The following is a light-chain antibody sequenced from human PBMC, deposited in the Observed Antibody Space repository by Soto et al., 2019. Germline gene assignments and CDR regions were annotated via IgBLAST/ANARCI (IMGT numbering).Light chain of an antibody. CDR1: QSVGSTY. CDR2: GAS. Sequence: EVVLTQSPGTLSLSPGERATLSCRASQSVGSTYVAWYQRKPGQAPRLLIYGASSRATGIPDRFSGSGSGTDFTLTISRLEPEDFAVYYCQQYGSLSWTFGQGTKVDI. J-gene: IGKJ1*01. V-gene: IGKV3-20*01. CDR3: QQYGSLSWT.